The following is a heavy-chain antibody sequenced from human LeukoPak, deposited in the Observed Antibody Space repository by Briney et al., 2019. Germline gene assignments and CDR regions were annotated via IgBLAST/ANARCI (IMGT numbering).Heavy chain of an antibody. Sequence: GGSLRLSCAASGFTFSSYAMHWVRQAPGKGLEWVAVISYDGSNKYYADSVKGRFTISRDNSKNTLYLQMNSLRAEDTAVYYCAKGAVAGQPNDYWGQGTLVTVSS. CDR3: AKGAVAGQPNDY. CDR2: ISYDGSNK. V-gene: IGHV3-30-3*01. J-gene: IGHJ4*02. D-gene: IGHD6-19*01. CDR1: GFTFSSYA.